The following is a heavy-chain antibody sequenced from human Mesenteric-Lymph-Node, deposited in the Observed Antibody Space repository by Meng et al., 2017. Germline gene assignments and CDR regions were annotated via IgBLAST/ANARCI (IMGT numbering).Heavy chain of an antibody. V-gene: IGHV3-66*02. CDR1: GFIFNNFA. J-gene: IGHJ5*02. CDR2: LYKDGST. Sequence: GESLKISCAGSGFIFNNFAISWIRQAPGKGLEWVSVLYKDGSTYYADSVKGRLTISRDNSRNTLFLLMNSLRAEDTAVYYCARNRGIYEWLPNWFDPWGQGTLVTVSS. D-gene: IGHD3-3*01. CDR3: ARNRGIYEWLPNWFDP.